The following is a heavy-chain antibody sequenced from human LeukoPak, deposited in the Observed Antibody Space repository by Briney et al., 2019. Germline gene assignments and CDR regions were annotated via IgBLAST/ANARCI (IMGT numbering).Heavy chain of an antibody. D-gene: IGHD3-3*01. CDR3: ARAETYYDFWSGYGTKYYFDY. CDR2: IIPIFGTA. V-gene: IGHV1-69*13. Sequence: SVKVACKASGGTFSSYAISWVRQAPGQGLEWMGGIIPIFGTANYAQKFQGRVTITADESTSTAYMELSSLRSEDTAVYYCARAETYYDFWSGYGTKYYFDYWGQGTLVTVSS. J-gene: IGHJ4*02. CDR1: GGTFSSYA.